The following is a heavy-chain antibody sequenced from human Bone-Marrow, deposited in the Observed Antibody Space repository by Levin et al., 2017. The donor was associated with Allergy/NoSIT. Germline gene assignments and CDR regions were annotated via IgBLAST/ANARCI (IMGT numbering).Heavy chain of an antibody. CDR1: GFSFSSYA. V-gene: IGHV3-23*01. J-gene: IGHJ4*02. CDR3: AREYSGYDYESDY. CDR2: ISSSGRT. D-gene: IGHD5-12*01. Sequence: QSGGSLRLSCEASGFSFSSYAMGWVRQAPGKGLEWVASISSSGRTYIADSVKGRFTISRDTSKSMLFLQMDRLRADDTATYYCAREYSGYDYESDYWGQGTLVTVSS.